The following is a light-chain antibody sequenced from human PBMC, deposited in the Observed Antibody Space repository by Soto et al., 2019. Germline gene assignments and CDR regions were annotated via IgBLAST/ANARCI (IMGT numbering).Light chain of an antibody. CDR1: SSNIGNNF. CDR3: GTWDTSLSDPYV. J-gene: IGLJ1*01. V-gene: IGLV1-51*01. CDR2: DNN. Sequence: QSVLTQPPSVSAAPGQKVTISCSGSSSNIGNNFVSWYQHLPGTAPKLLIYDNNKRPSGIPDRFSGSKSGTSATLGITGLQTGDEADYYCGTWDTSLSDPYVFGTGTKVTVL.